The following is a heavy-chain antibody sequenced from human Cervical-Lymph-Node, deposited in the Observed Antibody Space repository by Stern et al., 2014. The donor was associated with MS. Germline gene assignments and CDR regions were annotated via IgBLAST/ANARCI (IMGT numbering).Heavy chain of an antibody. J-gene: IGHJ3*02. CDR2: IRRKTYGGTT. D-gene: IGHD4-17*01. V-gene: IGHV3-49*05. CDR3: STDYGGYGAFDI. Sequence: VQLVESGGNLVKPGRSLRLSCTASGYTFEDYAISWFRQAPGKGLEWVGFIRRKTYGGTTEYAASVKGRFTISRDDSKSTAYLQMNNLKTEDTAVYFCSTDYGGYGAFDIWGQGTLVTVSS. CDR1: GYTFEDYA.